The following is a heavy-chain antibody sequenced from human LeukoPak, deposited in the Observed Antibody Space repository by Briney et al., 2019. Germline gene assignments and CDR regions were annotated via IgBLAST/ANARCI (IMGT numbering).Heavy chain of an antibody. CDR3: ARFPILAYCGDDCYLDWFDP. CDR2: INPNSGGT. D-gene: IGHD2-21*01. J-gene: IGHJ5*02. CDR1: GYTFTGYY. Sequence: ASVKVSCKASGYTFTGYYMHWVRQAPGQGLEWMGWINPNSGGTNYAQKFQGRVTMTRDTSISTAYMELSRLRSDDTAVYYCARFPILAYCGDDCYLDWFDPWGQGTLVTVSS. V-gene: IGHV1-2*02.